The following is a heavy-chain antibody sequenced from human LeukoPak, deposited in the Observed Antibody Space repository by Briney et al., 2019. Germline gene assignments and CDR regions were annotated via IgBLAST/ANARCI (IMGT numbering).Heavy chain of an antibody. D-gene: IGHD4-17*01. CDR2: IYYSGST. CDR1: GGSISSGGYY. CDR3: ARLQMTTVTFDY. Sequence: SQTLSLTCAVSGGSISSGGYYWSWIRQHPGKGLEWIGYIYYSGSTYYNPSLKSRVTISVDTSKNQFSLKLSSVTAADTAVYYCARLQMTTVTFDYWGQGTLVTVSS. V-gene: IGHV4-31*11. J-gene: IGHJ4*02.